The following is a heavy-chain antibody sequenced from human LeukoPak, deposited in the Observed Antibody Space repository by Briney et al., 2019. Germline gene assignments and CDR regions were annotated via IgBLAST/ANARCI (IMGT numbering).Heavy chain of an antibody. CDR3: ARGGLSVYYYGSGSYYNYYYYYMDV. V-gene: IGHV3-21*01. J-gene: IGHJ6*03. CDR1: GFTFSSYS. CDR2: ISSSSSYI. Sequence: PGGSLRLSCAASGFTFSSYSMNWVRQAPGKGLEWVSSISSSSSYIYYADSVKGRFTISRDNAKNSLYLQMNSLRAEDTAVYYCARGGLSVYYYGSGSYYNYYYYYMDVWGKGTTVTISS. D-gene: IGHD3-10*01.